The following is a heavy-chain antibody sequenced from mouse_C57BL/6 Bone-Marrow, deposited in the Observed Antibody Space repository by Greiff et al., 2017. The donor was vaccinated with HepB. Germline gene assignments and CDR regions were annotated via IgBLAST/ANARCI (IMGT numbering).Heavy chain of an antibody. CDR2: INDDGSST. J-gene: IGHJ4*01. D-gene: IGHD2-4*01. Sequence: EVKVVESEGGLVQPGSSMKLSCTASGFTFSDYYMAWVRQVPEKGLEWVANINDDGSSTYYLDYLKSRFIISRDNAKNILYLQMSSLKSEDTATYYCARIYYDYGGAMDYWGQGTSVTVSS. CDR1: GFTFSDYY. V-gene: IGHV5-16*01. CDR3: ARIYYDYGGAMDY.